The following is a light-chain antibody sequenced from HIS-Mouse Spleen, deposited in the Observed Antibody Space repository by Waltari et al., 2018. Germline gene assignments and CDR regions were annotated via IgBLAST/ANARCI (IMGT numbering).Light chain of an antibody. CDR3: YSTDSSGNHRV. CDR2: EDS. V-gene: IGLV3-10*01. CDR1: ALPKKY. J-gene: IGLJ2*01. Sequence: SYELTQPPSVSVSPGQTTRITCPGDALPKKYAYWYQQKAGRAPVLVIYEDSKRPSGIPGGFSGSRSGTMATLTISGAQVGDEADYYCYSTDSSGNHRVFGGGTKLTVL.